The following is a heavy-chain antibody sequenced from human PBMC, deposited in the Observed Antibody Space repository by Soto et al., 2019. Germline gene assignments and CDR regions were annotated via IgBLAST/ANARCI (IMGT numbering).Heavy chain of an antibody. V-gene: IGHV1-69*13. CDR2: VIPIFGTA. CDR1: GGTFSIYA. CDR3: ARGLNYYDSSGYPY. Sequence: SVKVSCKASGGTFSIYAISCVLQSPGQGLEWMGGVIPIFGTANYAQKFQGRVTITADESTSTAYMELSSLRSEDTAVYYCARGLNYYDSSGYPYWGQGTLVTVSS. J-gene: IGHJ4*02. D-gene: IGHD3-22*01.